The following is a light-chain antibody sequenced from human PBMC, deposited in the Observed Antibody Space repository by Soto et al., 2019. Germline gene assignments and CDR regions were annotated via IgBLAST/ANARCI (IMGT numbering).Light chain of an antibody. Sequence: EIVLTQSPGTLSLSPGERATLSCRASQSVSSYLAWYQQKPGQAPRLLIYDASTSATGISARFSGSGSGTDFTLTISSLEPGDFAMYYCQQRSNWPVTFGQGTKVEVK. CDR1: QSVSSY. CDR3: QQRSNWPVT. V-gene: IGKV3-11*01. CDR2: DAS. J-gene: IGKJ1*01.